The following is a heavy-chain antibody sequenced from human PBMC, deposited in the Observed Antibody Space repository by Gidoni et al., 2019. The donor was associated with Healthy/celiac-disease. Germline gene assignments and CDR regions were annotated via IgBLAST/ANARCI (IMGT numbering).Heavy chain of an antibody. CDR2: ISGSGGST. J-gene: IGHJ4*02. D-gene: IGHD3-22*01. Sequence: EVQLLESGGGLVQPGGSLRLSCSASGFTFTSYPMSWVRQSPGKGLEWVSAISGSGGSTYYADSVKGRFTISRDNSKNTLYLQMNSLRAEDTAVYYCAKDRSSSITMIVVVRYFDYWGQGTLVTVSS. CDR3: AKDRSSSITMIVVVRYFDY. CDR1: GFTFTSYP. V-gene: IGHV3-23*01.